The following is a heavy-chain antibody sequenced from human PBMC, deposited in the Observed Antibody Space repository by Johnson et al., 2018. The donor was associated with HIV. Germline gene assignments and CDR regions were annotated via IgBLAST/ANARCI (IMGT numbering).Heavy chain of an antibody. CDR3: ARDAKVGYGDAFDI. V-gene: IGHV3-7*01. CDR2: IKQDGSEK. CDR1: GFSFSTYG. J-gene: IGHJ3*02. Sequence: VQLVESGGGVVQTGRSLRLSCASSGFSFSTYGMHWVRQAPGKGLEWVANIKQDGSEKYYVDSVKGRFTISRDNAKNTLYLQMNSLGAEDTAVYYCARDAKVGYGDAFDIWGHGTMVTVSS. D-gene: IGHD5-12*01.